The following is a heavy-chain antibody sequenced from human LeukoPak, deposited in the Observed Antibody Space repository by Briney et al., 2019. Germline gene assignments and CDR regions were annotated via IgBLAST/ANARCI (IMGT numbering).Heavy chain of an antibody. CDR3: ARGLPRGYSYGQNWFDP. V-gene: IGHV3-21*01. J-gene: IGHJ5*02. CDR2: ISSSSSYI. D-gene: IGHD5-18*01. Sequence: GGSLRLSCAASGFTFSSYSMSWVRQAPGKGLEWVSSISSSSSYIYYADSVKGRFTISRDNAKNSLYLQMNSLRAEDTAVYYCARGLPRGYSYGQNWFDPWGQGTLVTVSS. CDR1: GFTFSSYS.